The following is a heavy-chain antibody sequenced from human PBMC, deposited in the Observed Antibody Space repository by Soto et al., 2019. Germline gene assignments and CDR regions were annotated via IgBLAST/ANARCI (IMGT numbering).Heavy chain of an antibody. CDR2: IYYSGST. Sequence: QVQLQESGPGLVKPSETLSLTCTVSGCSISSYYWSWIRQPPGKGLEWIGYIYYSGSTNYNPSLKSRVTISVDTSKNQFSLKLSSVTAADTAMYYCARRYGSCFDYWGQGTLVTVSS. D-gene: IGHD6-6*01. V-gene: IGHV4-59*08. J-gene: IGHJ4*02. CDR3: ARRYGSCFDY. CDR1: GCSISSYY.